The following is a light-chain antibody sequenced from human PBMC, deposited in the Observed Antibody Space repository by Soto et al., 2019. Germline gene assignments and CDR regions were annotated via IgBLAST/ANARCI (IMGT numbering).Light chain of an antibody. CDR2: NNN. CDR3: GTWDDSLSVWV. V-gene: IGLV1-44*01. J-gene: IGLJ3*02. CDR1: RSNIGINP. Sequence: QPVLTQPPSASGTPGQRVTISCSGSRSNIGINPVSWYQKLPGTAPKVVIYNNNQRPSGVPDRFSGSKSGTSASLAFSGPQSADEAEYYCGTWDDSLSVWVFGGGTKVTVL.